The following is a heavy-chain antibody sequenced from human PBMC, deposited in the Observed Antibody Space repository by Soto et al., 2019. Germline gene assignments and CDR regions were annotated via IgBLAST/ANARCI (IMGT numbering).Heavy chain of an antibody. CDR2: ISAYNGNT. D-gene: IGHD4-17*01. Sequence: QVQLVQSGAEVKKPGASVKVSCKASGYTFTSYGISWVRQAPGQGLEWMGWISAYNGNTNYAQKLQGRVTMTTDTSTSTAYMELRSPSSDDTAVYYCARAYPNYGPKKDAFDIWGQGTMVTVSS. CDR1: GYTFTSYG. V-gene: IGHV1-18*01. CDR3: ARAYPNYGPKKDAFDI. J-gene: IGHJ3*02.